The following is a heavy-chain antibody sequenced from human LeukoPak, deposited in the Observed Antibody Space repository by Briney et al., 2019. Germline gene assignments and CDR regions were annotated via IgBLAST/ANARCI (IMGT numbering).Heavy chain of an antibody. CDR3: VREKGPFNGFDI. CDR1: GFTFSNYG. V-gene: IGHV3-33*01. CDR2: IWSDGNNK. Sequence: GGSLRLSCAASGFTFSNYGMHWVRQSPGKGLEWLVVIWSDGNNKCYADSVKGRFTISRDNSKNTLSLQMSSLRAEDTAVYYCVREKGPFNGFDIWGQGTMVTVSS. J-gene: IGHJ3*02.